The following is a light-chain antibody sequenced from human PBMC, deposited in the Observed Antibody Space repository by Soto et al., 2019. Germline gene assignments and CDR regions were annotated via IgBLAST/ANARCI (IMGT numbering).Light chain of an antibody. CDR2: GNS. CDR1: SSNIGAGYD. CDR3: QSYDSSLSGVV. Sequence: QAVVTQPPSVSGAPGQRVTISCTGSSSNIGAGYDVHWYQQLPGTAPKLLIYGNSNRPSGVPDQFSGSKSGTSASLAITGLQAEDEADYYCQSYDSSLSGVVFGTGTKLTVL. J-gene: IGLJ1*01. V-gene: IGLV1-40*01.